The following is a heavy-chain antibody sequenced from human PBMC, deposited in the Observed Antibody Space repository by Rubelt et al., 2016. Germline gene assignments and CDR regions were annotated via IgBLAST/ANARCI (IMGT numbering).Heavy chain of an antibody. CDR1: GGSISSYY. CDR2: IYYSGST. V-gene: IGHV4-59*05. CDR3: ARWGSGWYVDI. Sequence: QVQLQVSGPGLVKPSETLSLTCTVSGGSISSYYWSWIRQPPGKGLEWIGSIYYSGSTYYNPSLKSGVTISVDTSKNQFSLKLSSVTAADTAVYYCARWGSGWYVDIWGQGTMVTVSS. D-gene: IGHD6-19*01. J-gene: IGHJ3*02.